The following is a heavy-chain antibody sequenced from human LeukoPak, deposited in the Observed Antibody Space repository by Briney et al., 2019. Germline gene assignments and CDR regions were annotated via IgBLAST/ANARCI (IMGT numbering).Heavy chain of an antibody. Sequence: GGSLRLSCAASGFTFSSYWTHWVRQAPGKGLVWVSRINSDGSSTSYADSVKGRFTISRDNAKNTLYLQMNSLRAEDTAVYYCARDPGDGYNLFDYWGQGTLVTVSS. D-gene: IGHD5-24*01. V-gene: IGHV3-74*01. CDR1: GFTFSSYW. CDR3: ARDPGDGYNLFDY. J-gene: IGHJ4*02. CDR2: INSDGSST.